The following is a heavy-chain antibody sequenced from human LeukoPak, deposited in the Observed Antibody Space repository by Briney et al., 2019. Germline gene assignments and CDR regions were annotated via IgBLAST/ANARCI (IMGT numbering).Heavy chain of an antibody. J-gene: IGHJ3*02. V-gene: IGHV4-61*02. Sequence: SETLSLTCTVSGGSISSGGYYWSWIRQPAGKGLEWIGRIYTSGSTNYNPSLKSRVTISADTSKNHFSLRLSSVTAADTAVYYCASRSVYSSYAFDIWGQGTVVTVSS. CDR2: IYTSGST. CDR1: GGSISSGGYY. D-gene: IGHD2-15*01. CDR3: ASRSVYSSYAFDI.